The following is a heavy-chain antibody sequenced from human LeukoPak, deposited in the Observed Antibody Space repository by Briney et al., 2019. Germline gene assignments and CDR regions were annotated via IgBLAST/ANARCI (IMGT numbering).Heavy chain of an antibody. D-gene: IGHD1-20*01. Sequence: SVNVSCKASGGTFSSYAISWVRQAPGQGLEWMGGIIPIFGTANYAQKFQGRVTITTDESTSTAYMELSSLRSEDTAVYYCARDRTYNWKRPYYYYYYMDVWGKGTTVTVSS. J-gene: IGHJ6*03. CDR1: GGTFSSYA. CDR2: IIPIFGTA. V-gene: IGHV1-69*05. CDR3: ARDRTYNWKRPYYYYYYMDV.